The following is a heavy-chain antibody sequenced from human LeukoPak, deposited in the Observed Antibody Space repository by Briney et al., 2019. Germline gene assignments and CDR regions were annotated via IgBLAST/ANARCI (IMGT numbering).Heavy chain of an antibody. V-gene: IGHV3-9*03. CDR3: AKSMSSWYFDYFDY. CDR1: GFTFDDYA. Sequence: PGGSLRLSCAASGFTFDDYAMHWVRQAPGKGLEWVSGISWNSGSIGYADSVKGRFTISRDNAKNSLYLQMNSLRAEDMALYYCAKSMSSWYFDYFDYWGQGTLVTVSS. CDR2: ISWNSGSI. D-gene: IGHD6-13*01. J-gene: IGHJ4*02.